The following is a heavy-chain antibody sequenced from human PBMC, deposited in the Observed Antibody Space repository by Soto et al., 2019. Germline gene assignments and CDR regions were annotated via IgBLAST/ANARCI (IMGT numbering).Heavy chain of an antibody. CDR2: ISSSSYI. Sequence: EVQLVESGGGLVKPGGSLRLSYAASGFTFSSYSMNWVRQAPGKGLEWVSSISSSSYIYYADSVKGRFTISRDNAKNSLYLQMNSLRAEDTAVYYCARERSYGGTIPYYFDYWGQGTLVTVSS. CDR3: ARERSYGGTIPYYFDY. J-gene: IGHJ4*02. V-gene: IGHV3-21*01. D-gene: IGHD4-17*01. CDR1: GFTFSSYS.